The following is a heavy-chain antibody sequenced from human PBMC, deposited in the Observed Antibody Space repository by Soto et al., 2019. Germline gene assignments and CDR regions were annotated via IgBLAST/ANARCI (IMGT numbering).Heavy chain of an antibody. Sequence: ASVKXSCKASGYTFTGYYMHWVRQAPGQGLEWMGWINPNSGGTNYAQKFQGWVTMTRDTSISTAYMELSRLRSDDTAVYYCAVTLWFGEDDAFDIWGQGTMVTVSS. D-gene: IGHD3-10*01. V-gene: IGHV1-2*04. CDR2: INPNSGGT. J-gene: IGHJ3*02. CDR3: AVTLWFGEDDAFDI. CDR1: GYTFTGYY.